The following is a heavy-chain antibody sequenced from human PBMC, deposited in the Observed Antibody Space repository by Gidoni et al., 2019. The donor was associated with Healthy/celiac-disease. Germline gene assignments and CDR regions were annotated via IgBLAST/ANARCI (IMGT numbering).Heavy chain of an antibody. J-gene: IGHJ4*02. CDR2: IYYSGSP. CDR1: GGSISSYY. V-gene: IGHV4-59*01. CDR3: ARGGIAVAPIDY. D-gene: IGHD6-19*01. Sequence: QVQLQESGPGLVKPSETLSLPCTVSGGSISSYYCSWIRQPPGKVLEWLRYIYYSGSPNDNPSLTTRVTISVDTSNNQFSLKLSSLTAAAPAVYYCARGGIAVAPIDYWGQGTLVTVSS.